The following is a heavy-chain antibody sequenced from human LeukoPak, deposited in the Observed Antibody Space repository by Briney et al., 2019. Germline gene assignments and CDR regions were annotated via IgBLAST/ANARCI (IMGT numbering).Heavy chain of an antibody. Sequence: GRSLRLSCAASGFTFSSYAMHWVRQAPGKGLEWVAVISYDGSNKYYADSVKGRFTISRGNSKNTLYLQMNSLRAEDTAVYYCARDHGHLYYYGSGSYYSPSSGFDYWGQGTLVTVSS. CDR1: GFTFSSYA. J-gene: IGHJ4*02. CDR2: ISYDGSNK. D-gene: IGHD3-10*01. CDR3: ARDHGHLYYYGSGSYYSPSSGFDY. V-gene: IGHV3-30*04.